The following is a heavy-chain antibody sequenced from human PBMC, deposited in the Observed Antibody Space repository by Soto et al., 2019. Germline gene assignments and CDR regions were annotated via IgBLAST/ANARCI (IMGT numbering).Heavy chain of an antibody. J-gene: IGHJ5*02. Sequence: EVQLVESGGGLVQPGGSLRLSCAASGFTFSSYSMNWVRQAPGKGLEWVSYISSSSSTIYYADSVKGRFTISRDNAKNALELQRNSLRDEDTAGYYWARESAARNGFDPWGQGTLVTVSS. CDR1: GFTFSSYS. CDR3: ARESAARNGFDP. V-gene: IGHV3-48*02. D-gene: IGHD2-2*01. CDR2: ISSSSSTI.